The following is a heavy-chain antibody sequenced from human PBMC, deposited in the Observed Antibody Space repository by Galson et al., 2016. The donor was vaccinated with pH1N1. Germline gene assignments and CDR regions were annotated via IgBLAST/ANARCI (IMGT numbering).Heavy chain of an antibody. CDR3: ARDRGFLSVTTSAFHM. Sequence: SLRLSCAASRFTFSRYWMSWVRQAPGKGLEWVANIKQDGSEKNYVDSVKGRFTVSRDNAKSSLYLQMNSLRGGDTAVYYCARDRGFLSVTTSAFHMWGQGTMVTVSS. CDR1: RFTFSRYW. V-gene: IGHV3-7*03. CDR2: IKQDGSEK. D-gene: IGHD4-11*01. J-gene: IGHJ3*02.